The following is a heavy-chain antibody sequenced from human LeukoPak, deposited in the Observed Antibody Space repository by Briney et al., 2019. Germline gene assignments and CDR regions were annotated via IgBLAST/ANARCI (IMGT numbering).Heavy chain of an antibody. J-gene: IGHJ4*02. D-gene: IGHD6-19*01. CDR1: GYTFTVYY. Sequence: ASVTVSCKASGYTFTVYYMHWVRQAPGQGLEWMGWINPNSGGTNYAQKFQGRVTMTRDTSISTAYMELSRLRSDDTAVYYCARDHPLPYSSGWFDYWGQGTLVTVSS. CDR2: INPNSGGT. V-gene: IGHV1-2*02. CDR3: ARDHPLPYSSGWFDY.